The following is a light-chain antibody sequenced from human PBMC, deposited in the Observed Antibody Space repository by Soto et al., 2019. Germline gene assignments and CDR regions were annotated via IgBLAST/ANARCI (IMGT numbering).Light chain of an antibody. CDR3: SSYTRNTALV. J-gene: IGLJ1*01. CDR1: SIDIGPYDY. Sequence: QSALTQPASVSGSPGQSITISCTGTSIDIGPYDYVSWYQQHPGKAPKLMIYEVTNRPSGVSHCFSGSKSGSTASLTISGLQAEDEADYYCSSYTRNTALVFGPGTKVTVL. CDR2: EVT. V-gene: IGLV2-14*01.